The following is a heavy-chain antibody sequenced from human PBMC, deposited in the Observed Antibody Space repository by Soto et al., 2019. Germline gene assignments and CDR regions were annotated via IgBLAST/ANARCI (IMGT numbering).Heavy chain of an antibody. D-gene: IGHD3-22*01. CDR3: ARAGRDDSHGYYNYFDY. J-gene: IGHJ4*02. CDR1: GYTFTSYG. V-gene: IGHV1-18*01. CDR2: ISTYNGNT. Sequence: ASVKVSCKASGYTFTSYGISWVRQAPGQGLEWMGWISTYNGNTNYAQKLQGRVTMTTDTSTSTAYMELRSLRSDDTAVYYCARAGRDDSHGYYNYFDYWAQGTLVSVSS.